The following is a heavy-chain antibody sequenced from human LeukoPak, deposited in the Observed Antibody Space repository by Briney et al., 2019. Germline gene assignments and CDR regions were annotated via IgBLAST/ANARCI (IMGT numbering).Heavy chain of an antibody. CDR3: ARDSGYSSGWTNDY. D-gene: IGHD6-19*01. CDR2: INPNSGGT. J-gene: IGHJ4*02. Sequence: ASVKVSCKASGYTFTGYYMHWVRQAPGQGLEWMGWINPNSGGTNYAQKFQGRVTMTRDTSISTAYMELSRLRSDDTAVYHCARDSGYSSGWTNDYWGQGTLVTVSS. CDR1: GYTFTGYY. V-gene: IGHV1-2*02.